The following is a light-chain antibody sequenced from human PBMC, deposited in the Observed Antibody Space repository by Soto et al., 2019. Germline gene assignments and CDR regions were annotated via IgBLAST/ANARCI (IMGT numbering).Light chain of an antibody. V-gene: IGKV3-20*01. Sequence: EIVLTQSPGTLSLSPGERATLSCRASQSFSSSYLAWYQQKPGQAPRQLIYVASSRATGIPDRFSGSGSGTDFTLTITRLEPEDFAVYYCQHYRTSFGGGTRVEIK. CDR3: QHYRTS. CDR2: VAS. J-gene: IGKJ4*01. CDR1: QSFSSSY.